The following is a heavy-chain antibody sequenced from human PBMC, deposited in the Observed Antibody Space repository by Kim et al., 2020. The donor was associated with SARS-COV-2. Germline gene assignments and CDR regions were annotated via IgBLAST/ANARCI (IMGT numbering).Heavy chain of an antibody. D-gene: IGHD6-13*01. CDR3: ARPLLAAAKPYYYYGMDV. Sequence: GGSLRLSCAASGFTFSSYEMNWVRQAPGKGLEWVSYISSSGSTIYYADSVKGRFTISRDNAKNSLYLQMNSLRAEDTAVYYCARPLLAAAKPYYYYGMDVWGQGTTVTVSS. CDR1: GFTFSSYE. V-gene: IGHV3-48*03. CDR2: ISSSGSTI. J-gene: IGHJ6*02.